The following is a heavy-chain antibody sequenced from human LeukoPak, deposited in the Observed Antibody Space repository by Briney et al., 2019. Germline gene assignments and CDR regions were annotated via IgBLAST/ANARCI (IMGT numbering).Heavy chain of an antibody. Sequence: ASVKVSCKASGYTFANSDVYWVRQAPGQGLEWMGGIIPIFGTANYAQKFQGRVTITTDESTSTAYMELSSLRSEDTAVYYCARGGFGELPFYRFDYWGQGTLVTVSS. V-gene: IGHV1-69*05. D-gene: IGHD3-10*01. CDR2: IIPIFGTA. CDR3: ARGGFGELPFYRFDY. J-gene: IGHJ4*02. CDR1: GYTFANSD.